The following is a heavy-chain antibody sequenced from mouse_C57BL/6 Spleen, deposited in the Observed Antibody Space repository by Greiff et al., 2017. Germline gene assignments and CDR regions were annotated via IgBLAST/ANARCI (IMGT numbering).Heavy chain of an antibody. Sequence: EVQLVESEGGLVQPGSSMKLSCTASGFTFSDYYMAWVRQVPEKGLEWVANINYDGSSTYFLDPLKSRFIISRDNAKNILYLQMSSLKSEDTATYYCARGGGNYDYWGQGTTLTVSS. V-gene: IGHV5-16*01. J-gene: IGHJ2*01. CDR3: ARGGGNYDY. D-gene: IGHD2-1*01. CDR1: GFTFSDYY. CDR2: INYDGSST.